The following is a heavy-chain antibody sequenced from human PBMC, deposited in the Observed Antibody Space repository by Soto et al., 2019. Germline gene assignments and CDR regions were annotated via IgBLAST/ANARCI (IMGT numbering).Heavy chain of an antibody. CDR2: IYYSGST. CDR1: GGSISRYY. D-gene: IGHD2-21*02. V-gene: IGHV4-59*01. Sequence: PSETLSLTWTVSGGSISRYYWSWLRQPPAKGLEWIGYIYYSGSTNYNPSLKSRVTISVDTSKNQFSLKLSSVTAADTAVYYCATSTCGGDCYPLFQHWGQGTLVTVSS. CDR3: ATSTCGGDCYPLFQH. J-gene: IGHJ1*01.